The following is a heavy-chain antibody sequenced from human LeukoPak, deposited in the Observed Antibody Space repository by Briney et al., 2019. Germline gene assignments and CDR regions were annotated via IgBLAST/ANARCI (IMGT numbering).Heavy chain of an antibody. CDR2: IHYSGSP. V-gene: IGHV4-59*08. J-gene: IGHJ5*02. CDR3: ARHSNWSGGVDWFAP. CDR1: GGSNY. Sequence: SETLFLTCTVSGGSNYWSWLRQPPGKGLEWIAYIHYSGSPNYNPSLKSRVTISIDTSKNQFSLKLNSVTAADTAVYYCARHSNWSGGVDWFAPWGQGTQVTFSS. D-gene: IGHD1-20*01.